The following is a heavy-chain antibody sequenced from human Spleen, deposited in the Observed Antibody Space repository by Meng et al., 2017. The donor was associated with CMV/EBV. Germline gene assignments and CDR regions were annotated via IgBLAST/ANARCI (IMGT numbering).Heavy chain of an antibody. CDR3: ARGIAAAGTDDDY. CDR1: GFTVSSNY. CDR2: IYSGGST. Sequence: CAASGFTVSSNYMSWVRQAPGRGLELVSVIYSGGSTYYADSVKGRFTISRDNSKNTLHLQMNSLRAEDTAVYYCARGIAAAGTDDDYWGQGTLVTVSS. V-gene: IGHV3-66*02. D-gene: IGHD6-13*01. J-gene: IGHJ4*02.